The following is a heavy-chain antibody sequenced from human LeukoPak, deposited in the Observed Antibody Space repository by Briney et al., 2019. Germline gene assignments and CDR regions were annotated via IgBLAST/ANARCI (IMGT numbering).Heavy chain of an antibody. CDR3: AKQNRQQQVLDY. J-gene: IGHJ4*02. CDR2: IWYDGSNK. CDR1: GFTFSSYG. D-gene: IGHD6-13*01. V-gene: IGHV3-33*06. Sequence: GGSLRLSCAASGFTFSSYGMHWVRQAPGKGLEWVAVIWYDGSNKYYADSVKGRFTISRDNSKNTLYLQMNSLRAEDTAVYYCAKQNRQQQVLDYWGRGTLVTVSS.